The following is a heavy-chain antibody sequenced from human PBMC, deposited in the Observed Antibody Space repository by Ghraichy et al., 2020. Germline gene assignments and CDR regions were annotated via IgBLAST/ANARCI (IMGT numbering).Heavy chain of an antibody. V-gene: IGHV4-4*07. CDR3: ARVGDGEACDY. D-gene: IGHD3-10*01. CDR1: GGSISSYY. Sequence: ESLNISCTVSGGSISSYYWSWIRQPAGKGLEWIGRIYTSGSTNYNPSLKSRVTMSVDTSKNQFSLKLSSVTAADTAVYYCARVGDGEACDYWGQGTLVTVSS. J-gene: IGHJ4*02. CDR2: IYTSGST.